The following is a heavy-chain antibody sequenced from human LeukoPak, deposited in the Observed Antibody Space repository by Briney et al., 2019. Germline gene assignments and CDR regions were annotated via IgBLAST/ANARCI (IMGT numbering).Heavy chain of an antibody. V-gene: IGHV1-2*02. CDR2: INPNSGGT. CDR3: ARDYLGYSYPDY. CDR1: GYTFTGYY. J-gene: IGHJ4*02. D-gene: IGHD5-18*01. Sequence: ASVKVSYKASGYTFTGYYMHWVRQAPGQGLEWMGWINPNSGGTNYAQKFQGRVTMTRDTSISTAYMELSRLRSDDTAVYYCARDYLGYSYPDYWGQGTLVTVSS.